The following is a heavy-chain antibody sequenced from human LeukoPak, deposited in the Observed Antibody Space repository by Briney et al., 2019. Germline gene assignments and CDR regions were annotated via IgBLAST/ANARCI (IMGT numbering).Heavy chain of an antibody. D-gene: IGHD6-13*01. CDR2: INSDGSST. CDR1: GFTFSSYW. J-gene: IGHJ5*02. Sequence: GGSLRLSCAASGFTFSSYWMPWVRQAPGKGLVWVSRINSDGSSTSYADSVKGRFTISRDNAKNTLYLQMNSLRADDTAVYYCARDEGSTWQRFDPWGQGTLVTVSS. V-gene: IGHV3-74*01. CDR3: ARDEGSTWQRFDP.